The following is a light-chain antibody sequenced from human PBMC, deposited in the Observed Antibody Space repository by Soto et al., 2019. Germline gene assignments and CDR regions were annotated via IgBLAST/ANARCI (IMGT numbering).Light chain of an antibody. J-gene: IGLJ2*01. CDR1: SSDVGGYNF. CDR3: CSHAGSYNVV. CDR2: DVN. Sequence: QSALTQPRSVSGSPGQSVTISCTGTSSDVGGYNFVSWYQQHPGKAPKLMISDVNKRPSGVPDRFSGSKSGNTASLTISGLQAEDEADYYCCSHAGSYNVVFGGGTQLTVL. V-gene: IGLV2-11*01.